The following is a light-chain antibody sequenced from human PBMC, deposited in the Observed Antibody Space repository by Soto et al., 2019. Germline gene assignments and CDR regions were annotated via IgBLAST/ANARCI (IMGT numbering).Light chain of an antibody. Sequence: QSALTQPASVSGSPGQSITISCTGTSSDVGGYNYVSWYQQHPDKAPKLMIYDVNNRPSGVSDRFSGSKSGNTASLTISGLQAEDEADYYCSSYTSSSTPCVFGTGTKVTVL. CDR2: DVN. V-gene: IGLV2-14*01. J-gene: IGLJ1*01. CDR3: SSYTSSSTPCV. CDR1: SSDVGGYNY.